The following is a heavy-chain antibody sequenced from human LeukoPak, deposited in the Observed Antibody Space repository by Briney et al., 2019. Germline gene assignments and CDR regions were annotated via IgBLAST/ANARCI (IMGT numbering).Heavy chain of an antibody. J-gene: IGHJ2*01. CDR2: SYYSGST. CDR3: AGVRFGGFFLTPDGYFAL. Sequence: SETLSLTCTVSGGSISSYYCNWIRQSPGRGLEWIGYSYYSGSTSYNPSLESRVTISVDTSKNQFSLKLTSVTAADTAVYFCAGVRFGGFFLTPDGYFALGAGGTLVIVS. D-gene: IGHD3-16*01. CDR1: GGSISSYY. V-gene: IGHV4-59*01.